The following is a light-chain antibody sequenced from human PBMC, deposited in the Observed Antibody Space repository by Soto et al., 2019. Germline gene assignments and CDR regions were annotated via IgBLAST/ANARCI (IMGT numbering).Light chain of an antibody. CDR3: QQYNNFWT. J-gene: IGKJ1*01. V-gene: IGKV3-15*01. CDR1: QSVSSN. CDR2: GAS. Sequence: EIVMTQSPATLSVSPGETATLSCRVSQSVSSNLAWYQQKPGQAPRLLIYGASTRATDIPARFSGSGSGTEFTLTISSLQSEDFAVYYCQQYNNFWTFGQGTKVEIK.